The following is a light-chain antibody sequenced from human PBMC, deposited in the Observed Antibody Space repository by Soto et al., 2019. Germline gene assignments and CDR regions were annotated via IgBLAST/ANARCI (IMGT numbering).Light chain of an antibody. V-gene: IGKV3-15*01. J-gene: IGKJ1*01. CDR1: ESVNHN. Sequence: VSTQSPATLSSSPGEITTLSFRASESVNHNLAWYQQKPGHPPRLLIYGASSRAPGVTARSSGSGTGTEFTLTISSLQSEDFAVSYCQQYDNWHPRTFGQGTKVDIK. CDR3: QQYDNWHPRT. CDR2: GAS.